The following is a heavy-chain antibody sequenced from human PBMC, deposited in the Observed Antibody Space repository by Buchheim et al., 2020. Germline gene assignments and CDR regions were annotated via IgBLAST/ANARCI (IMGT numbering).Heavy chain of an antibody. V-gene: IGHV4-34*01. CDR1: GGSFSGYY. Sequence: QVQLQQWGAGLLKPSETLSLTCAVYGGSFSGYYWSWIRQPPGKGLEWIGEINHSGSTNYNPSLKSRVTISVDTSKNQFSLKLDPVAAADTALYYCARGKGNKDFDFLGQGTL. D-gene: IGHD2/OR15-2a*01. J-gene: IGHJ4*02. CDR3: ARGKGNKDFDF. CDR2: INHSGST.